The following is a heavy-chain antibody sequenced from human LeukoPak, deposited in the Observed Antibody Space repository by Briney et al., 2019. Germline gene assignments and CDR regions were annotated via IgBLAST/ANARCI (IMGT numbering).Heavy chain of an antibody. V-gene: IGHV3-7*01. Sequence: GGSLRLSCAASGLIFSKYWMTWVRQAPGKGLEWVASIKPDGSEKYYLDSVKGRFTISRDNAKNSLYLQMNSLRAEDTAVYYCAELGITMIGGVWGKGTTVTISS. D-gene: IGHD3-10*02. CDR2: IKPDGSEK. CDR1: GLIFSKYW. CDR3: AELGITMIGGV. J-gene: IGHJ6*04.